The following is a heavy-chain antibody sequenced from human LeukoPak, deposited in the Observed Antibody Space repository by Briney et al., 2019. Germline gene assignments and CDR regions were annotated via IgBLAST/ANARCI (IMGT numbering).Heavy chain of an antibody. CDR3: ARGRPGDYFDY. V-gene: IGHV1-2*02. D-gene: IGHD6-25*01. Sequence: GASVKVSCKVSGYTLTELSMHWVRQAPGQGLEWMGWINPNSGGTSYLQNFQGRVTMTRDTSISTAYMDLSRLRSDDTAVYYCARGRPGDYFDYWGQGTLVTVSS. J-gene: IGHJ4*02. CDR1: GYTLTELS. CDR2: INPNSGGT.